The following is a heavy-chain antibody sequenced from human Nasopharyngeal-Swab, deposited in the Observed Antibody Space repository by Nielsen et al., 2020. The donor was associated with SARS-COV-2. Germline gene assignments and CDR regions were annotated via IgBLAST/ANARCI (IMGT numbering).Heavy chain of an antibody. J-gene: IGHJ5*02. V-gene: IGHV4-39*01. CDR2: IYYSGST. CDR1: GGSISSSSYY. Sequence: SETLSLTCTVSGGSISSSSYYWGWIRQPPGKGLKWIGSIYYSGSTYYNPSLKSRVTISVDTSKNQFSLKLSSVTAADTAVYYCASQPSNWFDPWGQGTLVTVSS. CDR3: ASQPSNWFDP.